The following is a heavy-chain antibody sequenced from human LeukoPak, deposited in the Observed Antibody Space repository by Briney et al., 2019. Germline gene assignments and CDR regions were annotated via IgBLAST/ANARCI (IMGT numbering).Heavy chain of an antibody. CDR1: GGSISSYY. CDR2: IYCSGST. CDR3: ARGDFNYYDSSGYDY. Sequence: SETLSLTCTVSGGSISSYYWSRIRQPPGKGLEWIGYIYCSGSTNYNPSLKSRVTISVDTSKNQFSLKLSSVTAADTAVYYCARGDFNYYDSSGYDYWGQGTLVTVSS. V-gene: IGHV4-59*08. J-gene: IGHJ4*02. D-gene: IGHD3-22*01.